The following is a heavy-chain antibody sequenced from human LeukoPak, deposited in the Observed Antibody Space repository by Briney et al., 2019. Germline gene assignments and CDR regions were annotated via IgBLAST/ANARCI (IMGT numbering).Heavy chain of an antibody. CDR3: TRDVAGYFDY. CDR2: IGSKAYGGTT. J-gene: IGHJ4*02. CDR1: GFTFGEYA. Sequence: GGSLRLSCTASGFTFGEYAMSWVRQAPGKGLEWVAFIGSKAYGGTTEYAASVKGRFTISRDDSKSIAYLQMNSLKTEDTAVYYCTRDVAGYFDYWGQGTLVTVSS. V-gene: IGHV3-49*04. D-gene: IGHD6-19*01.